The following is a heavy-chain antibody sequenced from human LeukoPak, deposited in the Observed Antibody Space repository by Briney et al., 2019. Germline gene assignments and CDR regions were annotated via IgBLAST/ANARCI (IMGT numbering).Heavy chain of an antibody. CDR1: GFTFSTYA. J-gene: IGHJ6*03. Sequence: GGSLRLSCAASGFTFSTYALHRVPQAPGKGLGGGSVISYDGSNKYYADPVKGRFTISRDNSKNTLYLQMKSLRAEGTGVYYCARDRSYIVVGPAGGYYYYCLDVWGKGTTVTVSS. CDR2: ISYDGSNK. D-gene: IGHD2-2*01. CDR3: ARDRSYIVVGPAGGYYYYCLDV. V-gene: IGHV3-30-3*01.